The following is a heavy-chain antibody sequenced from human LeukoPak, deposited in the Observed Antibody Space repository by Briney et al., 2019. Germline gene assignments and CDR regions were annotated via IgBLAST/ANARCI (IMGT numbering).Heavy chain of an antibody. CDR3: AKDTYYGSGSPY. D-gene: IGHD3-10*01. Sequence: GGSLRLSCAASGFTFSSYAMSWVRQAPGKGLEWVSAISGGGGSTYYADSVKGRFTISRDNSENTLYLQMNSLRAEDTAVYYCAKDTYYGSGSPYWGQGTLVTVSS. J-gene: IGHJ4*02. CDR2: ISGGGGST. V-gene: IGHV3-23*01. CDR1: GFTFSSYA.